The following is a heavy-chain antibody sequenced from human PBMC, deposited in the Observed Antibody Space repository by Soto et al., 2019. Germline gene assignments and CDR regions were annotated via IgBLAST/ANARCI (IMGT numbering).Heavy chain of an antibody. Sequence: EVQLLESGGALLHPGGSRKSSGPAPEFPFSIFPLSWVRQTPGKGLEWVSTISGGGGNTYYPDSVKGRFTSSRDNSKDTVYLQMNSLRAEDTAIYYCAKERLGRGADYWGQGALVTVTS. V-gene: IGHV3-23*01. J-gene: IGHJ4*02. CDR3: AKERLGRGADY. CDR1: EFPFSIFP. CDR2: ISGGGGNT.